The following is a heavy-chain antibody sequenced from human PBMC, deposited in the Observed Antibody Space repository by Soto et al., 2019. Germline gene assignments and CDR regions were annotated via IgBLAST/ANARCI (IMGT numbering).Heavy chain of an antibody. CDR1: GGSISSGGYY. CDR2: IYYSGST. J-gene: IGHJ5*02. CDR3: ARDITIFGVVIPWFDP. D-gene: IGHD3-3*01. Sequence: SETLSLTCTVSGGSISSGGYYWSWIRQHLGKGLEWIGYIYYSGSTYYNPSLKSRVTISVDTSKNQFSLKLSSVTAADTAVYYCARDITIFGVVIPWFDPWGQGTLVTVSS. V-gene: IGHV4-31*03.